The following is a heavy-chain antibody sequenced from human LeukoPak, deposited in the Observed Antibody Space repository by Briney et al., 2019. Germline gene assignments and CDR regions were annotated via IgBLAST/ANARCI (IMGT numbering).Heavy chain of an antibody. CDR1: GFTFSSYS. D-gene: IGHD4-17*01. Sequence: GGSLRLSCAASGFTFSSYSMNWVRQAPGKGLEWVSSISSSSSYIYYADSVKGRFTISRDNAKNSLYLQMSSLRAEDTAVYYCASDGLYFYGDSDYWGQGTLVTVSS. V-gene: IGHV3-21*01. CDR3: ASDGLYFYGDSDY. J-gene: IGHJ4*02. CDR2: ISSSSSYI.